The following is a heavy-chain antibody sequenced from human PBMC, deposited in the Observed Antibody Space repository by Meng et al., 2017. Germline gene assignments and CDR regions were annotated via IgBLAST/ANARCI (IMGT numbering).Heavy chain of an antibody. D-gene: IGHD3/OR15-3a*01. V-gene: IGHV1-8*02. CDR1: GYTFTGYY. J-gene: IGHJ4*02. CDR2: MTPNSGNT. CDR3: ARGPNRWTGFDY. Sequence: LVQLVAEVKKPGASDKCPCKASGYTFTGYYMHWVRQATGQGLEWMGWMTPNSGNTGYAQKFQGRVTMTRNTSISTAYMELSSLRSEDTAVYYCARGPNRWTGFDYWGQGTLVTVSS.